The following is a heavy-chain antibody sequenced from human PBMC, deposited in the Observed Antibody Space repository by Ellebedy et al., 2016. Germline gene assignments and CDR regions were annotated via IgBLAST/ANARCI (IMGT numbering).Heavy chain of an antibody. Sequence: GGSLSLSXAASGFTVSGNYMTWVRQAPGKGLEWVSILYSGGTTYYAASVKGRFTISRDNSKNTLYLQVNSLRVEDTAVYYCARSPRGDGDHRYLDVWGRGTLVTVSS. CDR3: ARSPRGDGDHRYLDV. CDR2: LYSGGTT. D-gene: IGHD4-17*01. J-gene: IGHJ2*01. V-gene: IGHV3-66*01. CDR1: GFTVSGNY.